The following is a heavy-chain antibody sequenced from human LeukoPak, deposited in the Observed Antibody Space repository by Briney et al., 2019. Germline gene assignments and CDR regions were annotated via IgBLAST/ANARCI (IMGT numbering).Heavy chain of an antibody. V-gene: IGHV3-11*01. CDR1: GFTFSDYY. Sequence: GGSLRLSCAASGFTFSDYYMSWIRQAPGKGLEWVSYISSSGITIYYADSVKGRFTISRDNAKNSLHLQMNSLRAEDTAVYYCARVGRRGYSYGYFDYWGQGTLVTVSS. D-gene: IGHD5-18*01. J-gene: IGHJ4*02. CDR2: ISSSGITI. CDR3: ARVGRRGYSYGYFDY.